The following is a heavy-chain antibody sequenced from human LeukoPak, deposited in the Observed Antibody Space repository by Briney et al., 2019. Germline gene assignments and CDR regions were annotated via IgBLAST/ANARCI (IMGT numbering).Heavy chain of an antibody. J-gene: IGHJ4*02. CDR1: GFSFNAYW. CDR2: IDPAGSET. CDR3: ATFGLVAALDL. V-gene: IGHV3-7*01. Sequence: GGSLRLSCAASGFSFNAYWMAWVRQAPGTGLEWVANIDPAGSETFHVDPVKGRFSISRDHAKNLVYLQMNSLRAEDTAVYYCATFGLVAALDLWGQGTLVTVSS. D-gene: IGHD5-12*01.